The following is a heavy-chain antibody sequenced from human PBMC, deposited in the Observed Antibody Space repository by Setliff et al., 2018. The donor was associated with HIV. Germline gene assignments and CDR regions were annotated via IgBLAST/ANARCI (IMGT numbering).Heavy chain of an antibody. V-gene: IGHV3-11*05. CDR2: ISSSSSYT. D-gene: IGHD6-13*01. CDR1: GFTFSDYY. CDR3: ARDQSSSWTTGLDY. J-gene: IGHJ4*02. Sequence: GGSLRLSCAASGFTFSDYYMSWIRQTPGKGLEWVSYISSSSSYTNYADSVKGRFTISRDNAKNTLYLQMNSLRAEDTALYYCARDQSSSWTTGLDYWGQGALVTVSS.